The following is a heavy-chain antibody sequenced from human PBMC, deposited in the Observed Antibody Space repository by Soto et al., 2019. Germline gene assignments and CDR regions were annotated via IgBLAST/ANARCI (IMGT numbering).Heavy chain of an antibody. J-gene: IGHJ4*02. CDR2: INSDGYST. V-gene: IGHV3-74*01. CDR3: ARGGASGVTPAN. CDR1: GFTFSSYW. D-gene: IGHD3-16*01. Sequence: EVQLVESGGGLVQPGGSLRLSCAASGFTFSSYWMHWVRQAPGKGLVWVSRINSDGYSTSYADSVKGRFTISRDNAKNTLYLQMNSLRAEDTAVYYCARGGASGVTPANWGQGTLVTVSS.